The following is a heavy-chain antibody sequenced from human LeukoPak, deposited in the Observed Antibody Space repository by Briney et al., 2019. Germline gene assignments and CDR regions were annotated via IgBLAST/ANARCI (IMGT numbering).Heavy chain of an antibody. D-gene: IGHD2-15*01. J-gene: IGHJ3*02. Sequence: PGGSLRLSCAASGFTFSSYWMSWVRQAPGKGLEWVANIKQDGSEKYYVDSVKGRFTISRDNAKNPLYLQMNSLRAEDTAVYYCASGIVVVVAATHAFDIWGQGTMVTVSS. CDR2: IKQDGSEK. CDR1: GFTFSSYW. CDR3: ASGIVVVVAATHAFDI. V-gene: IGHV3-7*01.